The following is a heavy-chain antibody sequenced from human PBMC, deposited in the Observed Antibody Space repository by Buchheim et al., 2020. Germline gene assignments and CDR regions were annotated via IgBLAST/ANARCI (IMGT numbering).Heavy chain of an antibody. CDR1: GGSISSSNW. D-gene: IGHD3-22*01. J-gene: IGHJ2*01. CDR2: IYHSGST. V-gene: IGHV4-4*02. Sequence: QVQLQESGPGLVKPSGTLSLTCAVSGGSISSSNWWSWVRQPPGKGLEWIGEIYHSGSTNYNPSLKSRVTLSVDKSKNQFSLKLSSVTAADTAVYYCVRDLSQNEPNYYDSSENFDLWGRGTL. CDR3: VRDLSQNEPNYYDSSENFDL.